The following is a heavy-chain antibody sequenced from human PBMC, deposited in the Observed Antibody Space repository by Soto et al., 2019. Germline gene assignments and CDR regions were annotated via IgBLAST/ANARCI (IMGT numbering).Heavy chain of an antibody. CDR1: GFTVSSHA. CDR3: XXXXXXSGGSCXXDAFAI. D-gene: IGHD2-15*01. V-gene: IGHV3-23*01. CDR2: VTADGGT. J-gene: IGHJ3*02. Sequence: EVQVLESGGGLVQPGGSLRLSCEGSGFTVSSHAMTWIRQAPGKGPEWVSTVTADGGTYYADSVKGRFAMSRDTSENXXXXXXXXXXXXXXAXXXXXXXXXXSGGSCXXDAFAIRGQGTMVTVSS.